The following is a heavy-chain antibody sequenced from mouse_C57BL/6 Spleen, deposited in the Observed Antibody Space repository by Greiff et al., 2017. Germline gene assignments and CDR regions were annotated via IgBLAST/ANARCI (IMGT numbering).Heavy chain of an antibody. CDR2: IYPRSGNT. CDR1: GYTFTSYG. Sequence: SGAELARPGASVKLSCKASGYTFTSYGISWVKQRTGQGLEWIGEIYPRSGNTYYNEKFKGKATLTADKSSSTAYMELRSLTSEDSAVYFCARSVLPLGAYWGQGTLVTVSA. D-gene: IGHD2-10*01. J-gene: IGHJ3*01. V-gene: IGHV1-81*01. CDR3: ARSVLPLGAY.